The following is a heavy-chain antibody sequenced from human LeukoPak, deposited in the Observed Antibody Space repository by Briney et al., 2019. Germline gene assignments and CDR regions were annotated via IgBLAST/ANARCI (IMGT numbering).Heavy chain of an antibody. CDR2: IRYDGSNK. CDR3: ARDLGQYYDTSDNWFDP. D-gene: IGHD3-22*01. CDR1: GFTFSSYG. J-gene: IGHJ5*02. V-gene: IGHV3-30*02. Sequence: PGGSLRLSCAASGFTFSSYGMHWVRQAPGKGLEWVAFIRYDGSNKYYADSVKGRFTISRDNSQNTLNLQMNSLRAEDTAVYYCARDLGQYYDTSDNWFDPWGQGTLVTVSS.